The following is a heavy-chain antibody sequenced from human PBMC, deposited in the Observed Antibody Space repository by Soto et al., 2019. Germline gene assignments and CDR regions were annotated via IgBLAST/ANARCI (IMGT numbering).Heavy chain of an antibody. CDR2: IWYDGSNK. D-gene: IGHD1-26*01. Sequence: GGSLRLSCAASGFTFSSYGMHWVRQAPCKGLEWVAVIWYDGSNKYYADSVKGRFTISRDNSKNTLYLQMNSLRAEDTAVYYCARDRIVGATKIYYGMDVWGQGTTVTVSS. CDR1: GFTFSSYG. V-gene: IGHV3-33*01. CDR3: ARDRIVGATKIYYGMDV. J-gene: IGHJ6*02.